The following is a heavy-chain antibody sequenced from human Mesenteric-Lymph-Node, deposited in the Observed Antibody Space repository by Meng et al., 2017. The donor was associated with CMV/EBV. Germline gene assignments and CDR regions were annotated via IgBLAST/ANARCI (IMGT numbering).Heavy chain of an antibody. Sequence: GESLKISCAASGFTFSSYGMSWVRQPPGKGLEWVSVIYSGGSSTYYADSVKSRFTISRDNSKNTLYLQMNSLRAEDTAVYYCAKDRQYSTSSDAFDIWGQGTMVTVSS. V-gene: IGHV3-23*03. CDR1: GFTFSSYG. CDR3: AKDRQYSTSSDAFDI. J-gene: IGHJ3*02. D-gene: IGHD6-6*01. CDR2: IYSGGSST.